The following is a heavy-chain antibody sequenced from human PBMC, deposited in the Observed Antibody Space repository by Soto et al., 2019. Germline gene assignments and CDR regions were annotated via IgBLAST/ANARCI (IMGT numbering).Heavy chain of an antibody. V-gene: IGHV3-23*01. D-gene: IGHD6-13*01. Sequence: GGSLRLSCAASGFTFSSYAMSWVRQAPGKGLEWVSAISGSGGSTYYADSVKGRVTISRDNSKNTLYLQMNSLRAEDTAVYYCAKGSSWTYYYYGMDVWGQGTTVTVSS. CDR3: AKGSSWTYYYYGMDV. CDR2: ISGSGGST. CDR1: GFTFSSYA. J-gene: IGHJ6*02.